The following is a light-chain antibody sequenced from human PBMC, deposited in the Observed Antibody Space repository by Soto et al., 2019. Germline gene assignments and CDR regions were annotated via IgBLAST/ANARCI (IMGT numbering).Light chain of an antibody. Sequence: ELVMTQSPATLSVSPGERATLSCSASQSVSSDLAWYQQKPGQAPRLLMYGASARAAGIPARFSGSWSGTEFTLTINSLQSEDSAVYYCQHYQNWHTFGGGTKVDIK. V-gene: IGKV3-15*01. CDR1: QSVSSD. J-gene: IGKJ4*01. CDR2: GAS. CDR3: QHYQNWHT.